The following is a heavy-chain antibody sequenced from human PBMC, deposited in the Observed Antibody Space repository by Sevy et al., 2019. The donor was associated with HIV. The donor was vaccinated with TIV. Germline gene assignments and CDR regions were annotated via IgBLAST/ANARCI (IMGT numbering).Heavy chain of an antibody. CDR1: GGSISSSSYY. Sequence: SETLSLTCTVSGGSISSSSYYWGWIRQPPGKGLEWIGSIYYSGSTYYNLSLKSRVTISVDTSKNQFSLKLSSVTAADTAVYYCARLLLGSYAFDIWGQGTMVTVSS. J-gene: IGHJ3*02. V-gene: IGHV4-39*01. D-gene: IGHD1-26*01. CDR3: ARLLLGSYAFDI. CDR2: IYYSGST.